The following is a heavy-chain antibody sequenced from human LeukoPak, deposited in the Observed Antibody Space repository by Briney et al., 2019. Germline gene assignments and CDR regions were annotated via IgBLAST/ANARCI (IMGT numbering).Heavy chain of an antibody. Sequence: SQTLSLTCTVSGGSIISGGHYWSWLRQHPEKGLEWIGYVYYSGSTYYNLSLKSRVTVSVDTSKSQFSLKLISVTAADTAVYYCARYDSGGYYYIWGQGIQVTVSS. CDR3: ARYDSGGYYYI. CDR1: GGSIISGGHY. CDR2: VYYSGST. D-gene: IGHD3-22*01. V-gene: IGHV4-31*03. J-gene: IGHJ4*02.